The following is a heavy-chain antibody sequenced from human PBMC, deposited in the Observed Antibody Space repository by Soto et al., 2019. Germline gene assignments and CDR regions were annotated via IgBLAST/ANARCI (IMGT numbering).Heavy chain of an antibody. CDR2: INVNNGDR. Sequence: QVPVVQSGPELKKPGASVKVSCKAQGYIFTKYGIVWVRQAPGHGLEWLGLINVNNGDRKVAQKFQDRVSMTTDTDTDTAYMELKSLRSGNTAVYYCERLQLGGDRMLNWFDPWGQETLVTVSS. D-gene: IGHD2-21*02. CDR1: GYIFTKYG. CDR3: ERLQLGGDRMLNWFDP. J-gene: IGHJ5*02. V-gene: IGHV1-18*01.